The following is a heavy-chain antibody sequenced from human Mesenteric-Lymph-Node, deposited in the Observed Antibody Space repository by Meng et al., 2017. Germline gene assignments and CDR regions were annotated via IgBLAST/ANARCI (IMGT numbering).Heavy chain of an antibody. CDR1: GGSMNKYHW. CDR3: AIDGSGWQQEDF. D-gene: IGHD6-19*01. CDR2: IWHAGGT. Sequence: QVLLQESGPGLVKPSETLSLTCPGSGGSMNKYHWWSWVRQTPGKGLEWLGEIWHAGGTNYNPSFKSRVSMSIDKSKNQFSLKLTSVTAADTAIYYCAIDGSGWQQEDFWGQGTLVTVSS. V-gene: IGHV4-4*02. J-gene: IGHJ4*02.